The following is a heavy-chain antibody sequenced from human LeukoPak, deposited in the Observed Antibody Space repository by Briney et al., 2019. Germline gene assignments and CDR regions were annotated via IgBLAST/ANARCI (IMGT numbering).Heavy chain of an antibody. CDR2: INPSGGST. CDR3: ARSSTLGNYFDY. J-gene: IGHJ4*02. D-gene: IGHD6-13*01. CDR1: GYTFTSYY. V-gene: IGHV1-46*01. Sequence: ASVKVSCKASGYTFTSYYMHWVRQAPGQGLEWTGIINPSGGSTSYAQKFQGRVTLTRDTSTSTVYMELSSLRSEDTAVYYCARSSTLGNYFDYWGQGTLVTVSS.